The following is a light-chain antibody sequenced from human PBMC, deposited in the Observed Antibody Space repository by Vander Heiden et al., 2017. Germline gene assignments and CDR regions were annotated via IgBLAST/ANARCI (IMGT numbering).Light chain of an antibody. V-gene: IGKV3-15*01. CDR3: QQDNNWPYT. Sequence: EIVMTQSPATLSVSPGERATLSCRASQSGSSNLTIYGASTRATGIPARFSGSGSGTEFTLTISSLQSEDFAVYYCQQDNNWPYTFGQGTKVEIK. CDR1: QSGSSN. CDR2: GAS. J-gene: IGKJ2*01.